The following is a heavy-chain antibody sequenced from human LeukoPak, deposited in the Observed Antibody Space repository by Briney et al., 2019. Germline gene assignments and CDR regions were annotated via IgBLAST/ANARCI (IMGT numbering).Heavy chain of an antibody. J-gene: IGHJ4*02. CDR2: MNPNSDNT. V-gene: IGHV1-8*01. Sequence: ASVKVSCKASGYTFTSYDINWVRQATGQGLEWMGWMNPNSDNTGYAQKFQGRVTMTRNTSISTAYMELSSLRSEDTAVYYCARVRRASAGWFGELLSYYFDYWGQGTLVTVPS. CDR1: GYTFTSYD. D-gene: IGHD3-10*01. CDR3: ARVRRASAGWFGELLSYYFDY.